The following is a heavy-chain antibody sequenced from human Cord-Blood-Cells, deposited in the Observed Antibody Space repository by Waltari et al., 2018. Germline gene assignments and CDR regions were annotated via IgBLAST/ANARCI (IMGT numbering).Heavy chain of an antibody. V-gene: IGHV1-8*03. J-gene: IGHJ5*02. CDR2: MNPNSGNT. CDR1: GYTFTSYD. D-gene: IGHD2-2*01. Sequence: QVQLVQSGAEVKKPGASVKVSCKASGYTFTSYDINWVRQATGQGLEWMGWMNPNSGNTGYAQKFQGRVTITRNTSISTAYMELSSLRSEDTALYYCARGLGKYQLLQAEFDPWGQGTLVTVSS. CDR3: ARGLGKYQLLQAEFDP.